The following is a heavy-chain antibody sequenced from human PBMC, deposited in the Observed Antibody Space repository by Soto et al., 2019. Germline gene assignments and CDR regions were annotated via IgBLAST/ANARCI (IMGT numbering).Heavy chain of an antibody. Sequence: ASVKVSCKVSGYTLTELSMHWVRQAPGKGLEWMGGFDPEDGETIYAQKFQGRVTMTEDTSTDTAYMELSSLRSEDTAVYYCATDRRYSRYDGYYYYYGMDVWGQGTKVTVYS. CDR3: ATDRRYSRYDGYYYYYGMDV. J-gene: IGHJ6*02. D-gene: IGHD5-12*01. V-gene: IGHV1-24*01. CDR2: FDPEDGET. CDR1: GYTLTELS.